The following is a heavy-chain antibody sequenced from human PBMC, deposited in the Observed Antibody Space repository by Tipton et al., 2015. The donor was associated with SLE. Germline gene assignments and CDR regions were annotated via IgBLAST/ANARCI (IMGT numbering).Heavy chain of an antibody. CDR1: GFTFSNYA. V-gene: IGHV3-30-3*01. CDR2: ISYDGSKK. D-gene: IGHD3-22*01. J-gene: IGHJ2*01. Sequence: RSLRLSCAASGFTFSNYAMHWVRQAPGKGLEWVALISYDGSKKYYADSVKGRFTISRDNSKNTLYLQMNSLRAEDSAVYYCARAYGVVVALWTGWYFDLWGRGTLVTVSS. CDR3: ARAYGVVVALWTGWYFDL.